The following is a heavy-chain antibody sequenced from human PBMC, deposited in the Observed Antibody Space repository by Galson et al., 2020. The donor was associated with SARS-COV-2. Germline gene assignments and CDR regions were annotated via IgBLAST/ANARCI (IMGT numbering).Heavy chain of an antibody. V-gene: IGHV3-33*01. CDR3: AREDTAMGADAFDI. Sequence: GESLKISCAASGFTFSSYGMHWVRQAPGKGLEWVAVIWYDGSNKYYADSVKGRFTISRDNSKNTLYLQMNSLRAEDTAVYYCAREDTAMGADAFDIWGQGTMVTVSS. J-gene: IGHJ3*02. CDR2: IWYDGSNK. CDR1: GFTFSSYG. D-gene: IGHD5-18*01.